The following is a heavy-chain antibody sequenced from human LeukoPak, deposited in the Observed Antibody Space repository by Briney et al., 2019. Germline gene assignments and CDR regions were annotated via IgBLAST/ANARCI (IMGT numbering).Heavy chain of an antibody. V-gene: IGHV1-46*01. CDR3: ARDWGMSGSYFDY. CDR2: INPSGGST. Sequence: ASVKVSCKASGGTFSSYTISWVRQAPGQGLEWMGIINPSGGSTSYAQKFQGRVTMTRDTSTSTVYMELSSLRSEDTAVYYCARDWGMSGSYFDYWGQGTLVTVSS. J-gene: IGHJ4*02. D-gene: IGHD1-26*01. CDR1: GGTFSSYT.